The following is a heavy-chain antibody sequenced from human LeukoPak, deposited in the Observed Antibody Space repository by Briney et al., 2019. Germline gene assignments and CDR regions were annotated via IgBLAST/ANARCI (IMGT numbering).Heavy chain of an antibody. J-gene: IGHJ4*02. D-gene: IGHD3-22*01. CDR3: ARKGVYDSSGYDY. CDR2: INPNSGGT. V-gene: IGHV1-2*06. CDR1: GYTFTGYY. Sequence: ASVKVSCKASGYTFTGYYMHWVRQAPGQGPEWMGRINPNSGGTNYAQKFQGRVTMTRDTSISTAYMELSRLRSDDTAVYYCARKGVYDSSGYDYWGQGTLVTVSS.